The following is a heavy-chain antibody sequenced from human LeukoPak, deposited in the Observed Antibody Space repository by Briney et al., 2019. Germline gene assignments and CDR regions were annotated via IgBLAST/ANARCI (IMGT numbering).Heavy chain of an antibody. Sequence: GGSLRLSCAASGFTFSSYGMHWVRQAPGKGLEWVAVIWYDGSNKYYADSVKSRFTISRDNSKNTLYLQMNSLRAEDTAVYYCAKILAPYYYYMDVWGKGTTVTVS. J-gene: IGHJ6*03. CDR2: IWYDGSNK. CDR1: GFTFSSYG. CDR3: AKILAPYYYYMDV. V-gene: IGHV3-33*06.